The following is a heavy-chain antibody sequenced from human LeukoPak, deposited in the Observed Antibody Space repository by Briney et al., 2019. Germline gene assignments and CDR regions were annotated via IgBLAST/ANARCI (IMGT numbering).Heavy chain of an antibody. CDR1: GFTFSSYW. CDR3: ARDRLEYYGILTGYSNFDY. V-gene: IGHV3-74*01. J-gene: IGHJ4*02. CDR2: INSDGSST. D-gene: IGHD3-9*01. Sequence: GGSLRLSCAASGFTFSSYWMHWVRQAPGEGLVWVSRINSDGSSTSYADSVKGRFTISRDNAKNTLYLQMNSLRAEDTAVYYCARDRLEYYGILTGYSNFDYWGQGTLVTVSS.